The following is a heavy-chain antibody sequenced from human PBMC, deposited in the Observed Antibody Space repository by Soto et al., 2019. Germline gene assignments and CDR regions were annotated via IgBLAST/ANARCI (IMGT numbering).Heavy chain of an antibody. CDR3: AKVQEKWSKFFDY. Sequence: QVQLVQSGAEVKKPGASVKVSCKASGYPFTNYGVSWVRQAPGQGLEWMGWINTYKGNTNYAQKFQGRVTMTTDTSTSTAYMELRSLRSDDTAIYYCAKVQEKWSKFFDYWGQGTLVTVSS. CDR2: INTYKGNT. D-gene: IGHD2-15*01. CDR1: GYPFTNYG. V-gene: IGHV1-18*01. J-gene: IGHJ4*02.